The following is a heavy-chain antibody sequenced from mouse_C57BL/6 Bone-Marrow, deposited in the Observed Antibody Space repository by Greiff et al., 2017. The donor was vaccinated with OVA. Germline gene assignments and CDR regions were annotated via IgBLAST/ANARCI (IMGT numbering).Heavy chain of an antibody. CDR1: GYTFTDYY. CDR2: INPYNGGT. V-gene: IGHV1-19*01. J-gene: IGHJ2*01. Sequence: VQLQQSGPVLVKPGASVKMSCKASGYTFTDYYMNWVKQSHGKSLEWIGVINPYNGGTSYNQKFKGKATLTVDKSSSTAYMELNSLTSEDSAVYYCAREEDYGSFDYWGQGTTLTVSS. CDR3: AREEDYGSFDY. D-gene: IGHD2-4*01.